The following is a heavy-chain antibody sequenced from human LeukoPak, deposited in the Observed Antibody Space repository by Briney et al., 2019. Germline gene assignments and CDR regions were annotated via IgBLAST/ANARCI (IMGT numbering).Heavy chain of an antibody. J-gene: IGHJ6*02. Sequence: SETLSLTCTVSGGSISSYYWSWIRQPPGKGLEWIGYIYYSGSTNYNPSLKSRVTISVDTSKNQFSLKLSSVTAADTAVYYCARDRYYYGSGSYDGMDVWGQGTTVTVSS. CDR3: ARDRYYYGSGSYDGMDV. CDR1: GGSISSYY. CDR2: IYYSGST. V-gene: IGHV4-59*01. D-gene: IGHD3-10*01.